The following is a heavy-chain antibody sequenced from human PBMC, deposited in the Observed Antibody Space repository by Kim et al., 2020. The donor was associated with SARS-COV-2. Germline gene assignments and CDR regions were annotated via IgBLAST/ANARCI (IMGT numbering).Heavy chain of an antibody. V-gene: IGHV4-31*03. CDR3: ASTKFWRAARSDY. CDR1: GGSISSGGYY. J-gene: IGHJ4*02. CDR2: IYYSGST. Sequence: SETLSLTCTVSGGSISSGGYYWSWIRQHPGKGLEWIGYIYYSGSTYYNPSLKGRVTISVDTSKNQFSLKLSAVTAADTAVYYCASTKFWRAARSDYWGQGTLVTVSS. D-gene: IGHD3-10*02.